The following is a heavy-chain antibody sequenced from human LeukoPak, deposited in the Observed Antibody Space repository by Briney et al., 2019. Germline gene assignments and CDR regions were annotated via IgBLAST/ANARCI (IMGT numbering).Heavy chain of an antibody. Sequence: SETLSLTCTVSGGSISSYYWSWIRQPPGKGLEWIGYIYYSGSTNYNPSLKSRVTISVDTSKNQFSLKLSSVTAADTAVYYCASLLGTDCDYWGQGTLVTVSS. CDR3: ASLLGTDCDY. J-gene: IGHJ4*02. V-gene: IGHV4-59*01. CDR2: IYYSGST. D-gene: IGHD7-27*01. CDR1: GGSISSYY.